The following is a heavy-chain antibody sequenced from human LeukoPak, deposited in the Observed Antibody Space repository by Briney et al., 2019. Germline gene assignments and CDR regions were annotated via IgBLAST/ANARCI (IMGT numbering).Heavy chain of an antibody. CDR3: AREGGTTLDY. V-gene: IGHV4-59*01. J-gene: IGHJ4*02. CDR1: GGSISSYY. CDR2: IYYSGST. D-gene: IGHD4-11*01. Sequence: SETLSLTCTVSGGSISSYYWSWIRQPPGKGLEWIGYIYYSGSTNYNPSLKSRVTISVDTSKNQFSLKLSSVTATDTAVYYCAREGGTTLDYWGQGTLVTVSS.